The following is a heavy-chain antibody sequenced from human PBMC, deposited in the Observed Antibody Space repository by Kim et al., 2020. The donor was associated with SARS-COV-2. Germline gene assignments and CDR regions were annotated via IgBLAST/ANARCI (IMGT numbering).Heavy chain of an antibody. V-gene: IGHV4-34*01. CDR2: INHSGST. Sequence: SETLSLTCAVYGGSFSGYYWSWIRQPPRKGLEWIGEINHSGSTNYNPSLKSRVTISVDTSKNQFSLKLSSVTAADTAVYYCARGLGNDFWSGYYGWFDP. CDR3: ARGLGNDFWSGYYGWFDP. D-gene: IGHD3-3*01. CDR1: GGSFSGYY. J-gene: IGHJ5*02.